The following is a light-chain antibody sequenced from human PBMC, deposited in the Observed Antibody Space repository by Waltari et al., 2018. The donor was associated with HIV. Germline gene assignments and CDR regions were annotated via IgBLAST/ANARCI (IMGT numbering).Light chain of an antibody. CDR2: TAS. CDR1: PSLTYW. Sequence: DIQMTQSPSTLSASVGDRVTLTCRANPSLTYWLAWYQQNPVQAPSLLIHTASSLQTLVASRCSGSGSGTEFPLTSSSLQHDVCATYCSQKYKTRVTFGQGTRLDIK. J-gene: IGKJ5*01. V-gene: IGKV1-5*03. CDR3: QKYKTRVT.